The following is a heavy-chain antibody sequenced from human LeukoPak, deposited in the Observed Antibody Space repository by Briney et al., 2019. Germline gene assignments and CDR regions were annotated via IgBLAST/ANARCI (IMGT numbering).Heavy chain of an antibody. Sequence: GGSLRLSCAASGFTFSSYSMTWVRQAPGKGLEWVSYISSSGSTIYYADSVKGRFTISRDNAKNSLYLQMNSLRAEDTAVYYCARDRIGVLRYFDWLAPFDPWGQGTLVTVSS. V-gene: IGHV3-48*01. D-gene: IGHD3-9*01. CDR1: GFTFSSYS. J-gene: IGHJ5*02. CDR2: ISSSGSTI. CDR3: ARDRIGVLRYFDWLAPFDP.